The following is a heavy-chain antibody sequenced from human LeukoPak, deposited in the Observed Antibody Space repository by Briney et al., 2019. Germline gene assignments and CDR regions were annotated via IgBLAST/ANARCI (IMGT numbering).Heavy chain of an antibody. D-gene: IGHD2-2*01. V-gene: IGHV4-59*01. CDR2: IYYSGST. Sequence: SETLSLTCTVSGGAISSYYWNWIRQSPGKGLKWIGYIYYSGSTNYNPSVKSRVTISVDTSKNQFSLKLSSVTAADTAVYYCARFPYCSSTSCYGYMDVWGKGTTVTISS. J-gene: IGHJ6*03. CDR3: ARFPYCSSTSCYGYMDV. CDR1: GGAISSYY.